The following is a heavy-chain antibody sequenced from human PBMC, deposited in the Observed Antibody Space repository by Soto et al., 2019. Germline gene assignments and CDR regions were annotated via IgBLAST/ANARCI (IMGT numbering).Heavy chain of an antibody. CDR2: IYATGTT. V-gene: IGHV4-4*07. D-gene: IGHD1-1*01. Sequence: LSLTCTVSGASISGFYWSWIRKSAGKGLEWIGRIYATGTTNYNPSLKSRVMMSVDTSKKQFSLKLRSVTAADTAVYYCVRDGTKTLRDWFDPWGQGISVTVSS. J-gene: IGHJ5*02. CDR3: VRDGTKTLRDWFDP. CDR1: GASISGFY.